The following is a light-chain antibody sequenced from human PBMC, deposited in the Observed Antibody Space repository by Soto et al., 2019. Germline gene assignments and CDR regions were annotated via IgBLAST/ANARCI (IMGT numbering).Light chain of an antibody. CDR2: EVS. V-gene: IGLV2-14*01. CDR1: SSDVGGYNY. CDR3: SSYSSSSNLDVV. Sequence: QSALTQPASVSGSPGQSIAISCTGTSSDVGGYNYVSWYQQHPGKAPKLMIYEVSNRPSGVSNRFSGSKSGNTASLTISGLQAEDYADYYCSSYSSSSNLDVVFGGGTKLTVL. J-gene: IGLJ2*01.